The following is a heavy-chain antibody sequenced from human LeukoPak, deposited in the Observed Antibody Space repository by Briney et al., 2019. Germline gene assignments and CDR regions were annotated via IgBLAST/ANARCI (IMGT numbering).Heavy chain of an antibody. V-gene: IGHV4-59*08. CDR1: GGSMNSDY. CDR3: ARQRVVLRFLEWSPKDAFDI. CDR2: IYYSGSS. J-gene: IGHJ3*02. D-gene: IGHD3-3*01. Sequence: SETLSLTCTVSGGSMNSDYWNWIRQPPGKGLEWIGYIYYSGSSNYNPSLKSRVTISVDTSKNQFSLKLSSVTAADTAVYYCARQRVVLRFLEWSPKDAFDIWGQGTMVTVSS.